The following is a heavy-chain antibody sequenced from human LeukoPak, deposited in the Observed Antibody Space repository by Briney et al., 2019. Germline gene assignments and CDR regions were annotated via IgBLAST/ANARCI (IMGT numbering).Heavy chain of an antibody. CDR2: IHRGGTT. D-gene: IGHD5-18*01. J-gene: IGHJ4*02. Sequence: SETLSLTCTVSGYSISSGFYWGWIRQPPGKGLEWIGTIHRGGTTNYNPSLKSRVTISVDTSKNQFSLHLSSMTVADTAIYYCARVYIYGRSYFDYWGQGTLVTVSS. CDR1: GYSISSGFY. CDR3: ARVYIYGRSYFDY. V-gene: IGHV4-38-2*02.